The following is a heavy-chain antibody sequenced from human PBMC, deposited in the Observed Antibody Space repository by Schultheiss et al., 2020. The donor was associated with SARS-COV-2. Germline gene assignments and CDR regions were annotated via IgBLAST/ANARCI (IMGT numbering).Heavy chain of an antibody. Sequence: SETLSLTCTVSGGSIRSYYWSWIRQPPGKDLEWVGYIFYSGNTDYNPSLKSRLTISVDTSKNQFSLKLRSVTAADTAVYFCARRVRGGFVSDHNYFIDVWGKGTTVTVSS. V-gene: IGHV4-59*03. CDR2: IFYSGNT. D-gene: IGHD5-24*01. J-gene: IGHJ6*03. CDR3: ARRVRGGFVSDHNYFIDV. CDR1: GGSIRSYY.